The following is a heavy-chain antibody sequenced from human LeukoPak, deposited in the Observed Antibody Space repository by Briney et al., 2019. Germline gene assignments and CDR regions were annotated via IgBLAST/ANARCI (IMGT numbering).Heavy chain of an antibody. CDR2: IYYSGST. Sequence: PSETLSLTCTVSGGSVSSGSYYWSWIRQPPGKGLEWIGYIYYSGSTNYNPSLKRRVTISVDTSKNQFSLKLSSVTAADTAVYYCARGVTVRGMDVWGQGTTVTVSS. CDR1: GGSVSSGSYY. D-gene: IGHD4-17*01. V-gene: IGHV4-61*01. J-gene: IGHJ6*02. CDR3: ARGVTVRGMDV.